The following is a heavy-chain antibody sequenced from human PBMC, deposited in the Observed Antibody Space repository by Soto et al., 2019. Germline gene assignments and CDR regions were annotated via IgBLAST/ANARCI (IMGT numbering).Heavy chain of an antibody. CDR2: ISSSGSTI. CDR3: ARGSGDIVVVVAATGDWFDP. J-gene: IGHJ5*02. V-gene: IGHV3-11*01. Sequence: QVQLVESGGGLVKPGGSLRLSCAASGFTFSDYYMSWIRQAPGKGLEWVSYISSSGSTIYYADSVKGRFTISRDNAKNSLYMPMNSLRAEDTAVYYCARGSGDIVVVVAATGDWFDPWGQGTLVTVSS. CDR1: GFTFSDYY. D-gene: IGHD2-15*01.